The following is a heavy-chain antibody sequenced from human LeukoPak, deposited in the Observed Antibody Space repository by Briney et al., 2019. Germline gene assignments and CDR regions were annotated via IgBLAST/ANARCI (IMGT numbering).Heavy chain of an antibody. D-gene: IGHD1-14*01. CDR3: ARNQRRLDY. Sequence: GGSLRLSCAASGFTFSTYWMSRVRQAPGKGLELVANIKQDGSEKYYVDSVKGRFTISRDNAKNSLYLQVNSLRAEDTAVYYCARNQRRLDYWGQGTLVTVSS. CDR1: GFTFSTYW. J-gene: IGHJ4*02. V-gene: IGHV3-7*01. CDR2: IKQDGSEK.